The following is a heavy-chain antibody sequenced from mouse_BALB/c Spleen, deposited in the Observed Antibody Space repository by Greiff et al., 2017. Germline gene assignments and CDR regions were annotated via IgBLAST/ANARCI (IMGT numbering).Heavy chain of an antibody. V-gene: IGHV1S135*01. CDR1: GYSFTSYY. Sequence: QLQESGPELMKPGASVKISCKASGYSFTSYYMHWVKQSHGKSLEWIGYIDPFNGGTSYNQKFKGKATLTVDKSSSTAYMHLSSLTSEDSAVYYCAREVYGNYYDYWGQGTTLTVSS. J-gene: IGHJ2*01. D-gene: IGHD2-1*01. CDR2: IDPFNGGT. CDR3: AREVYGNYYDY.